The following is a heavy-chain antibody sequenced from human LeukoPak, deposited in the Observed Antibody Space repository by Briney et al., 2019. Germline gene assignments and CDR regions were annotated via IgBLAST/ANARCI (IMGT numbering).Heavy chain of an antibody. CDR2: IIPIFGTA. CDR1: RGTFSSYA. Sequence: PWASVKVSCKASRGTFSSYAISWVRQAPGQGLEWMGGIIPIFGTANYAQKFQGRVTITADKSTSTAYMELSSLRSEDTAVYYCARDPRTTGNYNWFDPWGQGTLVTVSS. V-gene: IGHV1-69*06. J-gene: IGHJ5*02. D-gene: IGHD1-1*01. CDR3: ARDPRTTGNYNWFDP.